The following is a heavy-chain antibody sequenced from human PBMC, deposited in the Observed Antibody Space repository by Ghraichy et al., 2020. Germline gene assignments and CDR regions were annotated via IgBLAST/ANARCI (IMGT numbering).Heavy chain of an antibody. CDR2: ISSSSSYI. J-gene: IGHJ6*02. D-gene: IGHD6-19*01. CDR3: ATHSSGWIPYYYYYGMDV. CDR1: GFTFSSYS. Sequence: GESLNISCAASGFTFSSYSMNWVRQAPGKGLEWVSSISSSSSYIYYADSVKGRFTISRDNAKNSLYLQMNSLRAEDTAVYYCATHSSGWIPYYYYYGMDVWGQGTTVTVSS. V-gene: IGHV3-21*01.